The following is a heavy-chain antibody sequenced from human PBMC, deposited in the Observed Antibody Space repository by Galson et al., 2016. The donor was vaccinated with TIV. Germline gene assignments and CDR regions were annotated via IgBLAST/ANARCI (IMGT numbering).Heavy chain of an antibody. Sequence: SLRLSCAASGFTLTNYAMSWVRQVPGKGLEWVSLINIGGTTYYADSVKGRFTISRDNSENTLYLRMNSLRAEDTAVYYCAKLGGGYYDSKGYYLGNWGQGTLVTVSS. CDR2: INIGGTT. J-gene: IGHJ4*02. D-gene: IGHD3-22*01. V-gene: IGHV3-23*01. CDR3: AKLGGGYYDSKGYYLGN. CDR1: GFTLTNYA.